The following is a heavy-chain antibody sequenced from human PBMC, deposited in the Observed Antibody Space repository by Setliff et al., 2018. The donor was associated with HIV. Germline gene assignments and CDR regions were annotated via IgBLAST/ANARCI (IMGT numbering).Heavy chain of an antibody. CDR1: GGSIISYY. J-gene: IGHJ6*03. CDR2: IYYSGTT. V-gene: IGHV4-59*01. Sequence: SETLSLTCTVSGGSIISYYWSWIRQPPGKGLEWIAYIYYSGTTKYNPSLKSRVSISVDTSKNQFSLKLSSVTAADTAVYYCARGFCSSTTCYEDYYYMYVWGKGSTVTVSS. CDR3: ARGFCSSTTCYEDYYYMYV. D-gene: IGHD2-2*01.